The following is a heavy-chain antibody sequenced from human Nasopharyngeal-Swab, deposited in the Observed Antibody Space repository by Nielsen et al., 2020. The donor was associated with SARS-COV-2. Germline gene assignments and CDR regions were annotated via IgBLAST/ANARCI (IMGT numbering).Heavy chain of an antibody. J-gene: IGHJ3*02. CDR2: MNPNSGNT. CDR3: ARGGGSTSNGAFDI. D-gene: IGHD2-2*01. V-gene: IGHV1-8*02. CDR1: GYTFTGYY. Sequence: ASVKVSCKASGYTFTGYYMHWVRQATGQGLEWMGWMNPNSGNTGYAQKFQGRVTMTRNTSISTAYMELRSLRSEDTAVYYCARGGGSTSNGAFDIWGQGTMVTVSS.